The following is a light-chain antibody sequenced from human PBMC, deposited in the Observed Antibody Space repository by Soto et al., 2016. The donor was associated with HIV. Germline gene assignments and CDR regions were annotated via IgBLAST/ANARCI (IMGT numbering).Light chain of an antibody. CDR3: LQHNSYPWT. V-gene: IGKV1-17*01. Sequence: IQMTPSPSSLSASVGDRVTITCRASQSISNYLNWFQQKPGKAPKLLIYATSGLQSGVPSRFSGSGSGTEFTLTISSLQPEDFATYYCLQHNSYPWTFGQGTKVEIK. J-gene: IGKJ1*01. CDR1: QSISNY. CDR2: ATS.